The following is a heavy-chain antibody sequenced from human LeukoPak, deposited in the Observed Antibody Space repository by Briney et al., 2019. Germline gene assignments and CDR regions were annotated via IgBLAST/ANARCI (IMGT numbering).Heavy chain of an antibody. D-gene: IGHD3-10*01. CDR2: MSASGGST. Sequence: PGGTLRLSCAASGFTFSRNGMSWVRQAPGKGLEWVSAMSASGGSTYYADSVKGRFTISRDNSKNTLYLQMNSLRAEDTAVYYCAKDRFARDYYAPGSYFSPLDWGQGTLVTVSS. J-gene: IGHJ4*02. CDR1: GFTFSRNG. V-gene: IGHV3-23*01. CDR3: AKDRFARDYYAPGSYFSPLD.